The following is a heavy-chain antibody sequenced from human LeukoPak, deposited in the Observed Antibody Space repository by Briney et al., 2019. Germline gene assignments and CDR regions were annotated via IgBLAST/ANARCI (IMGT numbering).Heavy chain of an antibody. CDR2: IYYSGST. D-gene: IGHD6-13*01. Sequence: SETLSLTYTVSGGSISSYYWSWIRQPPGKGLEWIGYIYYSGSTNYSPSLKSRVTMSVDTSNTHFSLKLSSVTASDTAVYYCARHFRYSSSSTAWFAHWGQGTLVTVSS. CDR1: GGSISSYY. V-gene: IGHV4-59*08. CDR3: ARHFRYSSSSTAWFAH. J-gene: IGHJ5*02.